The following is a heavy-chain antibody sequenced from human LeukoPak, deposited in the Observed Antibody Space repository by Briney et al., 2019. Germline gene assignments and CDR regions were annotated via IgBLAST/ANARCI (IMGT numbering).Heavy chain of an antibody. CDR2: ISYDGSNE. V-gene: IGHV3-30*18. CDR3: AKEFNRGLPDY. Sequence: GGSLRLSCAASGFTFSTYGMHWVRQAPGKGLEWVAVISYDGSNEYYADSMKGRFTISRDNSKNTLYLQMSSLRAEDTAVYYCAKEFNRGLPDYWGQGTLVTVPS. D-gene: IGHD2-21*01. CDR1: GFTFSTYG. J-gene: IGHJ4*02.